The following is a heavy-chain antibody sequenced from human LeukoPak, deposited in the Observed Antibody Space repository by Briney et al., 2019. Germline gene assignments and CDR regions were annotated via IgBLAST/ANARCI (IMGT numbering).Heavy chain of an antibody. CDR3: AKAQAGIAAAGWGAAFDI. Sequence: GGSLRLSCAASGFTFSSYGMHWVRQAPGKGLEWVAVISYDGSNKYYADSVKGRFTISRDNSKNTLYLQMNSLRAEDTAVYYCAKAQAGIAAAGWGAAFDIWGQGTTVIVSS. CDR2: ISYDGSNK. J-gene: IGHJ3*02. V-gene: IGHV3-30*18. CDR1: GFTFSSYG. D-gene: IGHD6-13*01.